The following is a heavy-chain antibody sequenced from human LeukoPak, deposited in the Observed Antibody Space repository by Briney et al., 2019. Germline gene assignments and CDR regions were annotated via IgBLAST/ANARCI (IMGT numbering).Heavy chain of an antibody. D-gene: IGHD6-6*01. V-gene: IGHV3-30-3*01. CDR3: AKDQYSSSYYFDY. CDR2: ISYDGSNK. Sequence: PGGSLRLSCAASGFTFSSYAMHWVRQAPGKGLEWVAVISYDGSNKYYADSVKGRFTISRDNSKNTLYLQMNSLRAEDTAVYYCAKDQYSSSYYFDYWGQGTLVTVSS. J-gene: IGHJ4*02. CDR1: GFTFSSYA.